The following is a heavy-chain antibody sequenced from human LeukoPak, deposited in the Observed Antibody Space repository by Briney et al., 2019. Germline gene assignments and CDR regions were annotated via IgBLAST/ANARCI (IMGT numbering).Heavy chain of an antibody. CDR2: IYPGDSDT. Sequence: GESLKISCKGSGYSFPTYWIGWVRQMPGKGLEWMVIIYPGDSDTRYSPSFQGQVTISADKSISTAYLQWSSLKASDTAMYYCARLGVGPAAPIDYWGQGTLVTVSS. D-gene: IGHD2-2*01. CDR1: GYSFPTYW. J-gene: IGHJ4*02. V-gene: IGHV5-51*01. CDR3: ARLGVGPAAPIDY.